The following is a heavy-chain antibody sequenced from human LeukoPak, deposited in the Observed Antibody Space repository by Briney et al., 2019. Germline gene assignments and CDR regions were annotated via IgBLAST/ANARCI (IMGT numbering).Heavy chain of an antibody. CDR2: ISAYNGNT. CDR1: GYTFTSYV. V-gene: IGHV1-18*01. J-gene: IGHJ4*02. D-gene: IGHD3-9*01. CDR3: ARDHILTGHSY. Sequence: ASVKVSRKASGYTFTSYVISWVRQPPGQGLEWMGWISAYNGNTNYAQKLQGRVTMTTDTSTITAYMELRSVRSDDAAVYYCARDHILTGHSYWGQGTLVTVSS.